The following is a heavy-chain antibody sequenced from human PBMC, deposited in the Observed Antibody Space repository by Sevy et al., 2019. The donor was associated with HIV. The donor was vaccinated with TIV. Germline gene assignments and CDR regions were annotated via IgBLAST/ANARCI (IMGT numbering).Heavy chain of an antibody. J-gene: IGHJ4*02. V-gene: IGHV3-7*01. D-gene: IGHD1-26*01. CDR1: GFTFSSYW. CDR3: AREGWGYSNCHRYFDS. Sequence: GGSLRLSCAASGFTFSSYWMSWVRQAPGKGLEWVATIKQYGSEKYYVDSVKGRFTISRDNAKNSLYLQMNSLRAEDTAVYYGAREGWGYSNCHRYFDSWGQGTLVTVSS. CDR2: IKQYGSEK.